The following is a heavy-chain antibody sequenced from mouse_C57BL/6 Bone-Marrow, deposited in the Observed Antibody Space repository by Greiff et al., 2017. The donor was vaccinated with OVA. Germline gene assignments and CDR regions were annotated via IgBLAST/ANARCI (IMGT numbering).Heavy chain of an antibody. Sequence: QVHVKQSGAELARPGASVKLSCKASGYTFTSYGISWVKQRTGQGLEWIGEIYPRSGNTYYNEKFKGKATLTADKSSSTAYMELRSLTSEDSAVYFCAKLYGSSLDYWGQGTTLTVSS. CDR1: GYTFTSYG. CDR2: IYPRSGNT. V-gene: IGHV1-81*01. D-gene: IGHD1-1*01. CDR3: AKLYGSSLDY. J-gene: IGHJ2*01.